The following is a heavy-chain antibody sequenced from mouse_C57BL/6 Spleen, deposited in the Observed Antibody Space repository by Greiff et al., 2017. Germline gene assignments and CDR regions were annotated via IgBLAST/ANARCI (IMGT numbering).Heavy chain of an antibody. CDR1: GYTFTTYP. V-gene: IGHV1-47*01. CDR2: FHPYNDDT. J-gene: IGHJ2*01. Sequence: QVQLKESGAELVKPGASVKMSCKASGYTFTTYPIEWMKQNHGKSLEWIGNFHPYNDDTKYNEKFKGKATLTVEKSSSTVYLELSRLTSDDSAVYYCARGDYDYDRYYFDYWGQGTTLTVSS. D-gene: IGHD2-4*01. CDR3: ARGDYDYDRYYFDY.